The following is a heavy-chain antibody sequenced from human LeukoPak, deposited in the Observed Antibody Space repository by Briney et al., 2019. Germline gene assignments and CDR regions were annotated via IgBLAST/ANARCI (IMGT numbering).Heavy chain of an antibody. D-gene: IGHD6-6*01. Sequence: GGFLRLSCAASGFTFSTCSMKWVRQAPGKALEWVSSISGSSYHIYYADSVKGRFTISRDNANNLLYLQMNSLRAEDTAVYYCVREYSSSSGRAFDIWGQGTMATVSS. J-gene: IGHJ3*02. CDR3: VREYSSSSGRAFDI. CDR2: ISGSSYHI. V-gene: IGHV3-21*01. CDR1: GFTFSTCS.